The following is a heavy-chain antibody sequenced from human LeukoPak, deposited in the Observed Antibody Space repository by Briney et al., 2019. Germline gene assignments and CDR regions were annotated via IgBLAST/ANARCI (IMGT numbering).Heavy chain of an antibody. CDR2: IIPIFGTA. Sequence: GASVKVSCKASGGTFSSYAISWVRQAPGQGLEWMGGIIPIFGTANYAQKFQGRVTITTDESTSTAYMELSSLRSEDTAVYYCARGPLGPRIVVVPAAIRYYYYYYMDVWGKGTTVTVSS. V-gene: IGHV1-69*05. CDR3: ARGPLGPRIVVVPAAIRYYYYYYMDV. CDR1: GGTFSSYA. J-gene: IGHJ6*03. D-gene: IGHD2-2*01.